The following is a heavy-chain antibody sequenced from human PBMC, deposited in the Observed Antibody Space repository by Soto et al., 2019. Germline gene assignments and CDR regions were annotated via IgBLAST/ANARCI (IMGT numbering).Heavy chain of an antibody. J-gene: IGHJ3*02. CDR2: ISWNSGSI. CDR1: GFTFDDYA. Sequence: EVQLVESGGGLVQPGRSLRLSCAASGFTFDDYAMHWVRQAPGKGLEWVSGISWNSGSIGYADSVKGRFTISRDNAKNSLYLQMNSLRAVDTALYYCAKDRGWDSDAFDIWGQGTMVTVSS. D-gene: IGHD1-26*01. CDR3: AKDRGWDSDAFDI. V-gene: IGHV3-9*01.